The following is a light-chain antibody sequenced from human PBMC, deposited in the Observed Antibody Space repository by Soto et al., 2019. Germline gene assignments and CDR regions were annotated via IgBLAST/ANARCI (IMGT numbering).Light chain of an antibody. CDR1: SSDVGGYNY. V-gene: IGLV2-14*03. CDR3: SSYTTRNTRKLV. Sequence: QSVLTQPASVSGSPGQSITISCTGTSSDVGGYNYVSWYQHHPGKAPKLIIYDVSNRPSGVSIRFSGSKSDNTASLTISGLQPEDEADYHCSSYTTRNTRKLVFGTGTKVTVL. J-gene: IGLJ1*01. CDR2: DVS.